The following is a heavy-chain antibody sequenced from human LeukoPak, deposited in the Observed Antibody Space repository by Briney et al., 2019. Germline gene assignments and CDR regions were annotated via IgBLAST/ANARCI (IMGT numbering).Heavy chain of an antibody. Sequence: GGSLRLSCAASGFTFSSYAMSWVRQAPGKGLEWVSVISGSGGSTYYADSVKGRLTISRDNSKNTLYLQMNSLRAEDTAVYYCAKGRADAFDIWGQGTMVTVSS. J-gene: IGHJ3*02. CDR2: ISGSGGST. CDR1: GFTFSSYA. V-gene: IGHV3-23*01. CDR3: AKGRADAFDI.